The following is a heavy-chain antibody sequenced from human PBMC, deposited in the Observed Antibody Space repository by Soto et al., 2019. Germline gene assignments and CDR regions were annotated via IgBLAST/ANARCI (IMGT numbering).Heavy chain of an antibody. Sequence: EVQLLESGGGLVQPGGSLRLSCVASGFTFSGYAMSWVRQAPGKGLQWVSAIRDTGGYTYYADSVKGRFTISRDNPKSTLFLRMDSLTADDSALYYCAKPSHEMLTGYSPFDHWGQGTLVTVSS. CDR2: IRDTGGYT. CDR3: AKPSHEMLTGYSPFDH. CDR1: GFTFSGYA. V-gene: IGHV3-23*01. J-gene: IGHJ4*02. D-gene: IGHD3-9*01.